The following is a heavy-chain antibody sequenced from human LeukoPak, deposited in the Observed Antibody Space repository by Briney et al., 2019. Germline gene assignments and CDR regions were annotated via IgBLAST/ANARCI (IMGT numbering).Heavy chain of an antibody. D-gene: IGHD6-13*01. CDR2: IYYSGST. V-gene: IGHV4-59*08. J-gene: IGHJ4*02. CDR1: GGSLSSYY. CDR3: ARRRIGSSWYGFDY. Sequence: PSETLSLTCTVSGGSLSSYYWSWIRQPPGKGLEWIGYIYYSGSTNYNPSLKSRVTISVDTSKNQFSLKLSSVTAADTAVYYCARRRIGSSWYGFDYWGQGTLVTVSS.